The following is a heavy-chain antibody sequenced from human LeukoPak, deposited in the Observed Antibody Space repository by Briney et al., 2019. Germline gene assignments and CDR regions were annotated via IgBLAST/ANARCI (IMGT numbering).Heavy chain of an antibody. CDR3: ARAVGQRYFDL. J-gene: IGHJ2*01. Sequence: GGSLRLSCAASGFSFSTHDMSWVRQAPGKGLEWVSAISRSGDGTTYADSVKGRFTISRDNSKNTLFLQMNSLRAEDTAVYYCARAVGQRYFDLWGRGSLVTVSS. CDR2: ISRSGDGT. V-gene: IGHV3-23*01. CDR1: GFSFSTHD.